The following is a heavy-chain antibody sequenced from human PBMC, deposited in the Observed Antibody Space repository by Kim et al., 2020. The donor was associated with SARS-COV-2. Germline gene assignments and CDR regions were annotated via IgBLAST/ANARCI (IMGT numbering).Heavy chain of an antibody. V-gene: IGHV3-33*01. D-gene: IGHD3-10*01. CDR1: GFTFSGYA. Sequence: GGSLRLSCAASGFTFSGYAMHWVRLAPGKGLEWVAVIWNDGSTKYYADSVKGRFTISRDNSKNTLYLQMSSLRAEDTAVYYCARTYYYGSGSYPHGMDV. CDR2: IWNDGSTK. J-gene: IGHJ6*01. CDR3: ARTYYYGSGSYPHGMDV.